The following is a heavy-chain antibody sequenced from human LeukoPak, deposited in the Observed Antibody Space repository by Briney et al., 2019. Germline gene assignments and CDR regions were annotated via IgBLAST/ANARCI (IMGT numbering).Heavy chain of an antibody. Sequence: GGSLRLSCAASGFTFSSYGMHWVRQAPGKGLEWVAVISYDGSNKYYADSVKGRFTISRDNAKNSLYLQMNSLRAEDTAVYYCARDWGLALPDYWGQGTLVTVSS. D-gene: IGHD3-16*01. CDR1: GFTFSSYG. J-gene: IGHJ4*02. CDR2: ISYDGSNK. CDR3: ARDWGLALPDY. V-gene: IGHV3-30*03.